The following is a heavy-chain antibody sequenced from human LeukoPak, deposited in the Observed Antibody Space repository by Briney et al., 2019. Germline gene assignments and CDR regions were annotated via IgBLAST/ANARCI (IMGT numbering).Heavy chain of an antibody. V-gene: IGHV3-15*01. J-gene: IGHJ4*02. CDR1: GFTFTNAR. D-gene: IGHD4-11*01. CDR3: TTDYPRDSTGY. CDR2: IKRQSDGGTT. Sequence: GGSLRLSCAASGFTFTNARMSWVRQAPGKGLEWGGRIKRQSDGGTTDYAAPVKGRFTISRDDSKNTLYLQMDSLKTEDTAVYYCTTDYPRDSTGYWGQGTLVTVSS.